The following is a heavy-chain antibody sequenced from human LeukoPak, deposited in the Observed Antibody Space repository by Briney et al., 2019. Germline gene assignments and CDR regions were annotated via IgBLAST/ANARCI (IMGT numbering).Heavy chain of an antibody. CDR2: INPSGGST. V-gene: IGHV1-46*01. Sequence: ASVKVSCKASGYTFTSYYMYWVRQAPGQGLEWMGIINPSGGSTSYAQKFQGRVTMTRDTSTSTVYMELSSLRSEDTAVYYCASLKSGTTFDYWGQGTLVTVSS. D-gene: IGHD4-17*01. CDR1: GYTFTSYY. J-gene: IGHJ4*02. CDR3: ASLKSGTTFDY.